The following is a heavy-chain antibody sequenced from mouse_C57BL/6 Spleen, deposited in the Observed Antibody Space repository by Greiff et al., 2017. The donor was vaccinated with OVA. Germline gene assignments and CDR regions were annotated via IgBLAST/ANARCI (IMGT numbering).Heavy chain of an antibody. D-gene: IGHD2-13*01. Sequence: EVQLQQSGPELVKPGASVKMSCKASGYTFTDYYMNWVKQSHGQSLEWIGDIYPNNGGTSYNEKFKGKATLTVDKSSSTAYMELRSLTSEDSAIYYCARTYGDIPWFAYWGQGTLVTVSA. CDR3: ARTYGDIPWFAY. CDR1: GYTFTDYY. CDR2: IYPNNGGT. J-gene: IGHJ3*01. V-gene: IGHV1-26*01.